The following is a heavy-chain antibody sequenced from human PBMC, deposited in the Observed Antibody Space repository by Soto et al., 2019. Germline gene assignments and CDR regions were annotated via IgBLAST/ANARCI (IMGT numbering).Heavy chain of an antibody. CDR2: INPNSGGT. V-gene: IGHV1-2*04. D-gene: IGHD3-22*01. CDR1: GYTFTGYY. J-gene: IGHJ4*02. Sequence: ASVKVSCKASGYTFTGYYMHWVRQAPGQGLEWMGWINPNSGGTNYAQKFQGWVTMTRDTSISTAYMELSRLGSDDTAVYYCARGGYYDSSGYRPLDYWGQGTLVTVSS. CDR3: ARGGYYDSSGYRPLDY.